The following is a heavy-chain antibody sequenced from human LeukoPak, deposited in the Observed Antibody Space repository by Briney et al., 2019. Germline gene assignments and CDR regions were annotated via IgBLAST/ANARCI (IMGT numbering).Heavy chain of an antibody. V-gene: IGHV3-33*01. CDR3: ARGQAEQQLGY. D-gene: IGHD6-13*01. CDR1: GFTFSSYG. Sequence: GGSLRLSCAASGFTFSSYGMHWVRQVPGKGLEWVAVIWYDGSNKYYADSVKGRFTISRDNSKNTLYLQMNSLRAEDTAVYYCARGQAEQQLGYWGQGTLVTVSS. J-gene: IGHJ4*02. CDR2: IWYDGSNK.